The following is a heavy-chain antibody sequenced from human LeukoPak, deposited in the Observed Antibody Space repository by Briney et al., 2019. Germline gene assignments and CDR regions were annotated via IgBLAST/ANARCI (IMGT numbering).Heavy chain of an antibody. J-gene: IGHJ4*02. CDR1: GYTFTSYG. CDR3: ARDLGYSSGWYSDY. CDR2: ISAYNGNT. V-gene: IGHV1-18*01. Sequence: GASVKVSCEASGYTFTSYGISWVRQAPGQGLEWMGWISAYNGNTNYAQKLQGRVTMTTDTSTSTAYMEPRSLRSDDTAVYYCARDLGYSSGWYSDYWGQGTLVTVSS. D-gene: IGHD6-19*01.